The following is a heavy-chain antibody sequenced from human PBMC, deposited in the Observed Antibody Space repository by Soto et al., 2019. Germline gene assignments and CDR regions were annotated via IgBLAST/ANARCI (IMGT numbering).Heavy chain of an antibody. CDR3: ARGRYGDY. J-gene: IGHJ4*02. V-gene: IGHV1-18*01. D-gene: IGHD1-1*01. Sequence: QGHLVQSGAEVKKPGASVKVSCKGSGYAFTTYGITWVRQAPGQGLEWMGWISAHNFNTNYAQKVQGRVTVTRDTSTSTAYTELRSLRSDDTAVYYCARGRYGDYWGQGALVTVSS. CDR2: ISAHNFNT. CDR1: GYAFTTYG.